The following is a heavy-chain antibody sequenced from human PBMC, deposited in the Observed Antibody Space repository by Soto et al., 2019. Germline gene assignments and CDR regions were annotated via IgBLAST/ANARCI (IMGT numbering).Heavy chain of an antibody. D-gene: IGHD5-12*01. CDR2: ISSSSSYI. CDR1: WFTFSSYI. V-gene: IGHV3-21*01. J-gene: IGHJ6*02. CDR3: ARGRVTTILSTVYYYYYGMDV. Sequence: LXLSCAASWFTFSSYIMNWFRQAPWKGREWVSSISSSSSYIYYADSVKGRFTISRDNAKNSLYLQMNSLRAEDTAVYYCARGRVTTILSTVYYYYYGMDVWGQGTTVTVSS.